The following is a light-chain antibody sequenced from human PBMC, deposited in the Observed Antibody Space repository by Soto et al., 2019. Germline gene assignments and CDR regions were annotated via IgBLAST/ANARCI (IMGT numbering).Light chain of an antibody. J-gene: IGLJ2*01. Sequence: QSALTQPPSASGSPGQSVTISCTGTSSDVGGYNYVSWYQQHPGKAPKLMIHEVTKRPSGVPDRFSGSKSDNTASLTVSGLQAEDEADYYCSSYGGGNNLLFGGGTQLTVL. CDR1: SSDVGGYNY. CDR3: SSYGGGNNLL. V-gene: IGLV2-8*01. CDR2: EVT.